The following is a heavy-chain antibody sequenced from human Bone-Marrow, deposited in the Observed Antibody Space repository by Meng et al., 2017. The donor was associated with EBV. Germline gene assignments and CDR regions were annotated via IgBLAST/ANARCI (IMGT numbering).Heavy chain of an antibody. CDR1: GGAFRRSA. CDR3: ARESGRGYTPDY. D-gene: IGHD3-10*01. CDR2: FLPILGAP. Sequence: QGQVGHSRPGGKKPGSSVKVSCKASGGAFRRSAISWVRQAPGQGLEWMGGFLPILGAPNYAETFQDRVTITADESTSTAYMELSSLRPDDTAVYYCARESGRGYTPDYWGQGTLVTVSS. J-gene: IGHJ4*02. V-gene: IGHV1-69*01.